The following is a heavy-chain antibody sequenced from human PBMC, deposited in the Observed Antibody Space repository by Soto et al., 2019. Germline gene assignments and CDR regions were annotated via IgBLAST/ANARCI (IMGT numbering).Heavy chain of an antibody. V-gene: IGHV3-74*01. Sequence: VVLVESGGGLVQPGGSLRLSCAASGFTFSAFSMHWVRQVPGKGLAWVSRINSEGDVRDYAGSVRGRFTISRDNAKNTLYLRMDSLRVEDSAMYHCTRDGWAVAENWGQGTRVTVS. J-gene: IGHJ4*02. CDR2: INSEGDVR. CDR1: GFTFSAFS. D-gene: IGHD6-19*01. CDR3: TRDGWAVAEN.